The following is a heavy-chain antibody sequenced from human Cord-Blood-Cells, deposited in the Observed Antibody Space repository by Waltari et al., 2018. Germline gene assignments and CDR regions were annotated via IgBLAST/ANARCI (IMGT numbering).Heavy chain of an antibody. D-gene: IGHD7-27*01. CDR1: GFTFDDYA. V-gene: IGHV3-9*01. CDR2: ISWNSGSI. Sequence: EVQLVESGGGLVQPGRSLSLSCAASGFTFDDYAMYWVRQAPGKGLEWVSGISWNSGSISYADSVKGRLNISRDNAKDSLYLQMNSLRAEDTALYYCARNWGSDYYFDYWGQGTLVTVSS. CDR3: ARNWGSDYYFDY. J-gene: IGHJ4*02.